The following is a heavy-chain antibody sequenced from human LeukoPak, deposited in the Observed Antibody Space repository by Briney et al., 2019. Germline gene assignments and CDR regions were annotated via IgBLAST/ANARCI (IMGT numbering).Heavy chain of an antibody. J-gene: IGHJ6*03. CDR2: ISSSGSTI. CDR1: GFTFSDYY. CDR3: AKGLGSLVAGGMDV. Sequence: GSLRLSCAASGFTFSDYYMSWIRQAPGEGLEWVSYISSSGSTIYYADSVKGRFTISRDNSKNTLYLQMNSLRAEDTAVYYCAKGLGSLVAGGMDVWGKGTTVTVSS. V-gene: IGHV3-11*01. D-gene: IGHD3-10*01.